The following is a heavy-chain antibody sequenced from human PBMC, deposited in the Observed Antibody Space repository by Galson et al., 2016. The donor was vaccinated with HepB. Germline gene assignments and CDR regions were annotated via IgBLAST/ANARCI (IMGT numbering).Heavy chain of an antibody. CDR1: GFIFSSYA. D-gene: IGHD5-18*01. V-gene: IGHV3-23*01. CDR2: ISGSGGTT. Sequence: SLRLSCAASGFIFSSYAMSWVRQAPGKGLEWVSGISGSGGTTFYADSVKGRFTISRDHSKNTLFLQMDSLRAEDSAIYFCAKVETTAFLPLDFWGQGTLVTVSS. J-gene: IGHJ4*02. CDR3: AKVETTAFLPLDF.